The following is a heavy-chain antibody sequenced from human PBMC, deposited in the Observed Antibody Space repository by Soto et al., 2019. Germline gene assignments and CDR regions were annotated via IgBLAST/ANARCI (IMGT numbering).Heavy chain of an antibody. CDR2: IWYDGTQK. Sequence: GGSLRLSCEASGFTFNTYSMHWVRQPPGKGLEWLAAIWYDGTQKYYADSVKGRFIISRDNSKKTLYLEMNSLRTEDTAVYYCATMYSSGYPTYGFHIWGQGTLVTVSS. J-gene: IGHJ3*02. V-gene: IGHV3-33*01. CDR3: ATMYSSGYPTYGFHI. CDR1: GFTFNTYS. D-gene: IGHD6-19*01.